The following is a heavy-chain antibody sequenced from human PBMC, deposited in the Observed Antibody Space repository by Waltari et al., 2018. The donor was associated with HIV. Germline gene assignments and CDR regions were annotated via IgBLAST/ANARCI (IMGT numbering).Heavy chain of an antibody. D-gene: IGHD3-10*01. CDR1: GFSFSIYA. CDR2: IWSESTNK. Sequence: QVQLVESGGGVVQPGRSLRLSCAASGFSFSIYAMHWVRQAPGKGLEWVAVIWSESTNKYYVDSVKGRFTVSRDNSENKVYLQMNSLRADDTAVYYCARGRGRAFDIWGKGTMVIVSS. J-gene: IGHJ3*02. V-gene: IGHV3-33*04. CDR3: ARGRGRAFDI.